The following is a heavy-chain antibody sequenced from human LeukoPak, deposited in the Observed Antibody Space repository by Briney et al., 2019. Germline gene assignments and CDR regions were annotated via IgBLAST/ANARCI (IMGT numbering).Heavy chain of an antibody. Sequence: GGSLRLSCAASGFTFNSYAMNWVRQAPGKGLEWVSAIVRSGSTTYYADSVKGRFTSSRDNSKNTRDLQMNSLRVEDSAVYYCSGRGSGNYFFDYWGQGTLVTVSS. CDR2: IVRSGSTT. D-gene: IGHD3-10*01. J-gene: IGHJ4*02. CDR1: GFTFNSYA. CDR3: SGRGSGNYFFDY. V-gene: IGHV3-23*01.